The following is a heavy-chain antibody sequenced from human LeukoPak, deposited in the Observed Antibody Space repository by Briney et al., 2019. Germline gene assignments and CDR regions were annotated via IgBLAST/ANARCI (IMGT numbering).Heavy chain of an antibody. CDR2: IYYSGST. CDR3: ARAPYDYVWGSYRHDAFDI. V-gene: IGHV4-59*01. J-gene: IGHJ3*02. D-gene: IGHD3-16*02. CDR1: GGSIRSYY. Sequence: PAETLSLTCTVSGGSIRSYYWSGIRQPPGKVLEWIGYIYYSGSTNYNPSLKSRVTISVDTSKNQFSLKLSSVTAADTAVYYCARAPYDYVWGSYRHDAFDIWGQGTMVTVSS.